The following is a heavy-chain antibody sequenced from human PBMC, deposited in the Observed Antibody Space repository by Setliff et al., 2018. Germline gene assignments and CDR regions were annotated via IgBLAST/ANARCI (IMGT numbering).Heavy chain of an antibody. Sequence: ASVKVSCKASGGTFSSYAISWVRQAPGQGLEWMGRIIPIFGTANYAQKFQGRVTITADKSTSTAYMELSSLRSEDTAVYYCARGRHPPWSGYPYYYMDVWGQGTMVTVSS. CDR3: ARGRHPPWSGYPYYYMDV. J-gene: IGHJ6*03. V-gene: IGHV1-69*06. CDR1: GGTFSSYA. D-gene: IGHD3-3*01. CDR2: IIPIFGTA.